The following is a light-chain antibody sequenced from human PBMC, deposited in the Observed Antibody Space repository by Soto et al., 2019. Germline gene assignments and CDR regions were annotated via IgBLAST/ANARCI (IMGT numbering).Light chain of an antibody. J-gene: IGKJ1*01. Sequence: EIVMTQSPAILSVSPGDRATLSCRASQSISRNLGWYQQRPGKPPRLLIYGESTRATGVPARFSGSGSGTEFTLIIRGLEYEDFAVYYCYHYYKGQWTFGPGSQLEI. CDR2: GES. CDR3: YHYYKGQWT. V-gene: IGKV3-15*01. CDR1: QSISRN.